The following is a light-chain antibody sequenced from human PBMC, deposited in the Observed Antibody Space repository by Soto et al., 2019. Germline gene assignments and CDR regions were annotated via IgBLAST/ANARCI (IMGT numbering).Light chain of an antibody. CDR2: KAS. V-gene: IGKV1-5*03. J-gene: IGKJ1*01. CDR3: QQYNSYLT. CDR1: QRISSW. Sequence: DIQMTQSPSTLSASVGDRVTITCRASQRISSWLAWYQQKQGKAPKLLIYKASSLESGVPSRFSGSGSGTEFTLTISSLQPDDFATYYCQQYNSYLTFGQGTKVEIK.